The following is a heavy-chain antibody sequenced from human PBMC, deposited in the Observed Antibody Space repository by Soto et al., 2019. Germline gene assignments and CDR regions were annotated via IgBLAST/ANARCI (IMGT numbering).Heavy chain of an antibody. V-gene: IGHV5-10-1*01. Sequence: PGDSLRISYHGSGCNFASYGGSWMRQMPGKGLEWMGRIDPIDSYTNYSPSFQGHVTISADKSISTAYLQWSSLRASDTAMYYCASGGVSTRTFDYWGQGTPVTVS. D-gene: IGHD3-3*01. CDR1: GCNFASYG. CDR3: ASGGVSTRTFDY. CDR2: IDPIDSYT. J-gene: IGHJ4*02.